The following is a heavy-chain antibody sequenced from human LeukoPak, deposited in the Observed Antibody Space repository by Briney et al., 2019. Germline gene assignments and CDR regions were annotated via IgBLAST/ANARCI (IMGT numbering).Heavy chain of an antibody. J-gene: IGHJ4*02. D-gene: IGHD6-19*01. Sequence: PSETLSLTCAVYGGSFSGYYWNWIRQSPGKGLEWIGEINHSGNTNYNPSLKNRVTISVDTSKIQFSLKLSSVTAADTAVYYCARRLAAYSSGWTDYWGQGTLVSVSS. CDR2: INHSGNT. V-gene: IGHV4-34*01. CDR1: GGSFSGYY. CDR3: ARRLAAYSSGWTDY.